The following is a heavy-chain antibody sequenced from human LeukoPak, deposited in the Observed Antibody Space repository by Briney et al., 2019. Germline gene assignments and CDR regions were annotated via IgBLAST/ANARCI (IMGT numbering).Heavy chain of an antibody. CDR2: IYTSGST. CDR3: ARDKSGWSNYFDY. V-gene: IGHV4-61*02. J-gene: IGHJ4*02. CDR1: GGSISSGSYY. D-gene: IGHD6-19*01. Sequence: KSSETLSLTCTVSGGSISSGSYYWSWIRQPAGKGLEWIGRIYTSGSTNYNPSLKSRVTISVDTSKNQFSLKLSSVTAADTAVYYCARDKSGWSNYFDYWGQGTLVTVSS.